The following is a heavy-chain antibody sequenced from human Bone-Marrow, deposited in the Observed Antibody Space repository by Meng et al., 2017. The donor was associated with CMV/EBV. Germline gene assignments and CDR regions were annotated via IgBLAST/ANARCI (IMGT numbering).Heavy chain of an antibody. V-gene: IGHV4-34*01. CDR2: INHSGST. Sequence: SETLSLTCAVYGGSFSGYYWSWIRQPPGKGLEWIGEINHSGSTNYNPSLKSRVTISVDTSKNQFSLKLSSVTAADTAVYYCALTPLGYYDFWSGIRPHFDYWGQGTLVTVYS. CDR1: GGSFSGYY. CDR3: ALTPLGYYDFWSGIRPHFDY. D-gene: IGHD3-3*01. J-gene: IGHJ4*02.